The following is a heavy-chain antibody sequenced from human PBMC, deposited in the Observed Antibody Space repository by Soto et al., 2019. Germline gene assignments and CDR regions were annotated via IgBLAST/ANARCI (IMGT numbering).Heavy chain of an antibody. CDR1: GFTFSSYA. J-gene: IGHJ4*02. CDR3: AKGISMIVVVIHDY. Sequence: GGSLRLSCAASGFTFSSYAMSWVRQAPGKGLEWVSAISGSGGSTYYADSVKGRFTISRDNSKNTLYLQMNSLRAEDTAVYYCAKGISMIVVVIHDYWGQGTLVTVSS. CDR2: ISGSGGST. V-gene: IGHV3-23*01. D-gene: IGHD3-22*01.